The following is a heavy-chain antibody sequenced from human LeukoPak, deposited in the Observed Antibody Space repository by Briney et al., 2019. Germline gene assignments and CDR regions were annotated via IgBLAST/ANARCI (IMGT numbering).Heavy chain of an antibody. CDR2: ISSSGSTI. Sequence: GGSLRLSCAASGFTFSDYYMSWIRQAPGKGREWVSYISSSGSTIYYADSVKGRFTISRDNAKNSLYLQMNSLRAEDTAVYYCARDRLRSRYDILTGYYYWGQGTLVTVSS. CDR1: GFTFSDYY. D-gene: IGHD3-9*01. CDR3: ARDRLRSRYDILTGYYY. J-gene: IGHJ4*02. V-gene: IGHV3-11*01.